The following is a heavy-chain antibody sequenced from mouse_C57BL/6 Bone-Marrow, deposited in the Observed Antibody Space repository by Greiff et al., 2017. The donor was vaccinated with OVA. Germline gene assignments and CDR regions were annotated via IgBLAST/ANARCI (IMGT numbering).Heavy chain of an antibody. Sequence: QVQLQQPGAELVKPGDSVKMSCKASGYTFTSYWITWVKQRPGQGLEWIGDSYPGSGSTNYNEKFKSKATLTVDTSSSTAYMQLSSLTSEDSAVYYCAREGIYYYGSSYVGFAYWGQGTLVTVSA. CDR1: GYTFTSYW. D-gene: IGHD1-1*01. J-gene: IGHJ3*01. CDR3: AREGIYYYGSSYVGFAY. V-gene: IGHV1-55*01. CDR2: SYPGSGST.